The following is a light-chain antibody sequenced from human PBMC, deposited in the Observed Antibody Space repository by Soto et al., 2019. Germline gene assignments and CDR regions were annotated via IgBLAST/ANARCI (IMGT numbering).Light chain of an antibody. CDR1: NIGSES. CDR2: YDS. V-gene: IGLV3-21*04. Sequence: SYELTQPPSVSVAPGKTATITCGGQNIGSESVHWYQQKPGQAPVLVIYYDSARPSGIPERFSGSNSGNTATLSITRVEAGDEADYFCQVWDGSSDQQVFGGGTKLTVL. CDR3: QVWDGSSDQQV. J-gene: IGLJ3*02.